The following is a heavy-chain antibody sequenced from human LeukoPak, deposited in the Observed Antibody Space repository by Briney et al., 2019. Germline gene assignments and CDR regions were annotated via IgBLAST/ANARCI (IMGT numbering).Heavy chain of an antibody. CDR3: ARDQGLQQLEGNWFDP. CDR1: GGSISSGGYY. D-gene: IGHD6-13*01. Sequence: SQTLSLTCTVSGGSISSGGYYWSWIRQPAGKGLEWIGRIYTSGSTNYNPSLKSRVTISVDTSKNQFSLKLSSVTAADTAVYYCARDQGLQQLEGNWFDPWGQGTLVTVSS. CDR2: IYTSGST. J-gene: IGHJ5*02. V-gene: IGHV4-61*02.